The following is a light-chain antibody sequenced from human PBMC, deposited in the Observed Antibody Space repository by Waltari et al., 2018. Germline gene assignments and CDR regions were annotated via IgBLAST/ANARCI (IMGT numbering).Light chain of an antibody. Sequence: DIQMTQSPSTLSASVGDRVTITCRASQTISTWLAWYQKKPGKAPKLLIYNSSSLESGVPSRFSGSGSGTEFTLTISSLQPDDSATYYCQHYNSFPWTFGQGTKVQI. CDR3: QHYNSFPWT. CDR2: NSS. V-gene: IGKV1-5*03. CDR1: QTISTW. J-gene: IGKJ1*01.